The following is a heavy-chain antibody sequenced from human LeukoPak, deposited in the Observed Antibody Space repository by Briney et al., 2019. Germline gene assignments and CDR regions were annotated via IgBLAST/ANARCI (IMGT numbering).Heavy chain of an antibody. CDR2: INPNSGGT. Sequence: ASVKVSCKASGYTFTGYYMHWVRQAPGQGLEWMGWINPNSGGTNYAQKFQGRVTKTRDTSISTAYMELSRLRSDDTAVYYCARVPQGGSYYGYWGQGALVTVSS. CDR1: GYTFTGYY. D-gene: IGHD1-26*01. J-gene: IGHJ4*02. CDR3: ARVPQGGSYYGY. V-gene: IGHV1-2*02.